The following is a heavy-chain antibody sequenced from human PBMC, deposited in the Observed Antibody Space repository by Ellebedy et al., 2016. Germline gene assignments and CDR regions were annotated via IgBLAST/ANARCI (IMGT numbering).Heavy chain of an antibody. CDR2: IYYSGST. V-gene: IGHV4-39*01. CDR3: ARPGYSDGY. J-gene: IGHJ4*02. Sequence: SETLSLXCTVSGGSISSSSYYWGWIRQPPGKGLEWIGSIYYSGSTYYNPSLKSRVTISVDTSKNQFSLKLSSVTAADTAVYYCARPGYSDGYWGQGTLVTVSS. CDR1: GGSISSSSYY. D-gene: IGHD5-18*01.